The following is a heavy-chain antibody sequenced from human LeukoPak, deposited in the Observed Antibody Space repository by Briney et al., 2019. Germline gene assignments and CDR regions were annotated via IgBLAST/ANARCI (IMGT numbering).Heavy chain of an antibody. D-gene: IGHD2-2*01. CDR3: ARVALGYCSSTSCYYYYGMDV. Sequence: PGGSLRLSCAASGFTFSSYSMNWVRQAPGKGLVWVSRINSDGSSTSYADSVKGRFTISRDNAKNTLYLQMNSLRAEDTAVYYCARVALGYCSSTSCYYYYGMDVWGQGTTVTVSS. CDR1: GFTFSSYS. CDR2: INSDGSST. J-gene: IGHJ6*02. V-gene: IGHV3-74*01.